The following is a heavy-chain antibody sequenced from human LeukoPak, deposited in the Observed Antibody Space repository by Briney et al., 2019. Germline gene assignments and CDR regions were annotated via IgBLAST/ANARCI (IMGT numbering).Heavy chain of an antibody. CDR1: GFTFSKYW. CDR2: INPDDKSA. V-gene: IGHV3-74*01. Sequence: GGSLRLSCAASGFTFSKYWLHWLRHAPGKGLVWVSRINPDDKSASYADSVKGRFTIARDDARKTLYLQMNSLRAEDTAVYYCLTIVETTFDAFDIWGQGTMVTVSS. CDR3: LTIVETTFDAFDI. J-gene: IGHJ3*02. D-gene: IGHD2/OR15-2a*01.